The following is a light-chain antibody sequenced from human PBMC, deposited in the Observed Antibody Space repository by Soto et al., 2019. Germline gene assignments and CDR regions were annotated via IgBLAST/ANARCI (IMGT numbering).Light chain of an antibody. J-gene: IGLJ2*01. CDR2: DVS. CDR1: SSDVGGYNY. Sequence: QSALTQPGSVSGSPGQSITISCTGTSSDVGGYNYVSWYQQHPGKAPKLMIYDVSNRPSGVSNRFSGSKSGNTASLTISGLQAEDEAVYYCSSYTSSSTLVVFGGGTKVTVL. CDR3: SSYTSSSTLVV. V-gene: IGLV2-14*01.